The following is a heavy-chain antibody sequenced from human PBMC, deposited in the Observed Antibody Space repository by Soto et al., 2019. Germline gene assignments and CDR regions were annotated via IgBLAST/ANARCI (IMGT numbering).Heavy chain of an antibody. J-gene: IGHJ4*01. Sequence: EVQLVESGGNLVQPGGSLRLSCAASGFTFTSYWMHWVRQAPGMGLVWVARINTEGSSTSYADAVKGRFTISRDNAKNTLYLQMDSLRAEDTAVYYCARKDILTGVDYWGHGTLVSVSS. CDR3: ARKDILTGVDY. CDR2: INTEGSST. V-gene: IGHV3-74*01. CDR1: GFTFTSYW. D-gene: IGHD3-9*01.